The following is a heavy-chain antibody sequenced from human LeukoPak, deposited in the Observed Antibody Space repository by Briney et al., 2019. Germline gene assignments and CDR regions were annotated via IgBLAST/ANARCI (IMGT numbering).Heavy chain of an antibody. V-gene: IGHV3-7*01. CDR1: GFTFSSYW. CDR2: IKQDGSEK. CDR3: ARMPYYDSSGYYYGLVYFQH. Sequence: PGGSLRLSCAASGFTFSSYWMSWVRQAPGKGLEGVANIKQDGSEKYYVDSVKGRFTISRDNAKNSLYLQMNSLRAEDTAVYYCARMPYYDSSGYYYGLVYFQHWGQGTLVTVSS. D-gene: IGHD3-22*01. J-gene: IGHJ1*01.